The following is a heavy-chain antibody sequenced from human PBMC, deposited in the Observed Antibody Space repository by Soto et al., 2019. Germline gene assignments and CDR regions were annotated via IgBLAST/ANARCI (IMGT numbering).Heavy chain of an antibody. J-gene: IGHJ6*03. D-gene: IGHD6-6*01. CDR1: GYTFTSYY. CDR3: AGPMAARRYYYYYYYMDV. CDR2: INPSGGST. V-gene: IGHV1-46*03. Sequence: ASVKVSCKASGYTFTSYYMHWVRQAPGQGLEWMGIINPSGGSTSYAQKFQGRVTMTRDTSTSTVYMELSSLRSEDTAVYYCAGPMAARRYYYYYYYMDVWGKGTTVTVSS.